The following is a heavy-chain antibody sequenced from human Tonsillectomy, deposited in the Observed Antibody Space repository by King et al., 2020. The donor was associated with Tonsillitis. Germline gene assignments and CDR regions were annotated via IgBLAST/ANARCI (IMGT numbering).Heavy chain of an antibody. CDR2: ISWNSGSI. V-gene: IGHV3-9*01. CDR3: AKDWRGDGYSSFDY. D-gene: IGHD5-24*01. J-gene: IGHJ4*02. Sequence: VQLVESGGGLVQPGRSLRLSCAASGFTFDDYAMHWVRQAPGKGLEWVSGISWNSGSIGYSDSVKGRFTISRDNAKNSLYLQMNSLRAGDTALYYCAKDWRGDGYSSFDYWGQGTLVTVSS. CDR1: GFTFDDYA.